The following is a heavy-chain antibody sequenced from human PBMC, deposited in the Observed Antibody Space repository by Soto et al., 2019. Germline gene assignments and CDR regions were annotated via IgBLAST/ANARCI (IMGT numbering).Heavy chain of an antibody. Sequence: GGSLRLSCAASGFTFSSYSMNWVRQAPGKGLEWVSSISSSSSYIYYADSVKGRFTISRDNAKNSLYLQMNSLRAEDTAVYYCARDSIAAAVPLRSYWYFDLWGRGTLVTVSS. CDR1: GFTFSSYS. V-gene: IGHV3-21*01. D-gene: IGHD6-13*01. CDR2: ISSSSSYI. J-gene: IGHJ2*01. CDR3: ARDSIAAAVPLRSYWYFDL.